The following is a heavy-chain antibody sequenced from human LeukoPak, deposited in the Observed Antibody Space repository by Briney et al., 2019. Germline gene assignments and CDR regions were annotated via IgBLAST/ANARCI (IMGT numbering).Heavy chain of an antibody. CDR2: ISYDGSNK. CDR1: GFTFSSYG. J-gene: IGHJ4*02. Sequence: GGSLRLSCAASGFTFSSYGMHWVRQAPGKGREWVAVISYDGSNKYYADSVKGRFTISRDNSKNTLYLQMNSLRAEDTAVYYCAKVEVVDYEYYFDYWGQGTLVTVSS. CDR3: AKVEVVDYEYYFDY. D-gene: IGHD4-17*01. V-gene: IGHV3-30*18.